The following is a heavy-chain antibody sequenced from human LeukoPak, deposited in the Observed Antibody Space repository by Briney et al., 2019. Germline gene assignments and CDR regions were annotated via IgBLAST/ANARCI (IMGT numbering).Heavy chain of an antibody. Sequence: GTSVKVSCKASGYTFTSYYIHWVRPAPGQGLWWMGIINTSGGSTTYAQKFLGRVTMTRDTSTSTVYMELSSLRSEDSAVYFCAREMSGGNAFDIWGQGTMVTVSS. CDR1: GYTFTSYY. V-gene: IGHV1-46*01. J-gene: IGHJ3*02. D-gene: IGHD3-10*01. CDR2: INTSGGST. CDR3: AREMSGGNAFDI.